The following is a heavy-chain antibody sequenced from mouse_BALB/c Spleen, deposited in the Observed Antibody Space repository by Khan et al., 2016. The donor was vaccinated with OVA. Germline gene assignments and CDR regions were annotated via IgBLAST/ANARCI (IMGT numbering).Heavy chain of an antibody. V-gene: IGHV1-7*01. CDR3: ARRGLNGIFTY. D-gene: IGHD2-1*01. CDR2: INPSTGYT. J-gene: IGHJ3*01. Sequence: QVQLKESGAELAKPGASVKMSCTASGYTFTTYWMHWIKQRPGQGLEWIGYINPSTGYTEYNKNFKDQATLTADESSSTAYMQLNSLTSEDSAVYSCARRGLNGIFTYWGQGTLVTVSA. CDR1: GYTFTTYW.